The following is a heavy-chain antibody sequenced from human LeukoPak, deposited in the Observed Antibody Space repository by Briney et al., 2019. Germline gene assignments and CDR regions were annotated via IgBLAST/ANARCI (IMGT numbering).Heavy chain of an antibody. CDR3: ARCGRSDWYFDL. D-gene: IGHD1-26*01. CDR1: GVSFSGYY. J-gene: IGHJ2*01. V-gene: IGHV3-7*04. CDR2: IKQDGYEK. Sequence: ETLSLTCAVYGVSFSGYYWSWVRQAPGKGLEWVANIKQDGYEKYYVDSVRGRFTISRDNAKNSLFLQMNILRAEDTAVYYCARCGRSDWYFDLWGRGTLVTVSS.